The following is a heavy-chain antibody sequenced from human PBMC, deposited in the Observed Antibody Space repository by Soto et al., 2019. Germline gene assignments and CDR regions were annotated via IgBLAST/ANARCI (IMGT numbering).Heavy chain of an antibody. CDR3: ARDRLMATAGTARHYFGLDV. D-gene: IGHD5-18*01. V-gene: IGHV4-31*03. CDR1: GGSIRSGGYY. CDR2: IYYSGST. Sequence: SETLSLTCTVSGGSIRSGGYYWSWVRRSPRRGLEWIGNIYYSGSTYYNPSLKSRLTISVDTSKNQFSLNLSSVTAADTAVYYCARDRLMATAGTARHYFGLDVWGQGTTVTVSS. J-gene: IGHJ6*02.